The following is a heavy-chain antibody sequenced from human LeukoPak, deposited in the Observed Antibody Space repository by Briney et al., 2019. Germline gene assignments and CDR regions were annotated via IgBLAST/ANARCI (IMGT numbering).Heavy chain of an antibody. D-gene: IGHD5-18*01. CDR3: ATLGDSYGDPFFDY. Sequence: ASVKVSCKASGYTFTGYYMHCVRQAPGQGLEWTGWINPNSGGTNYAQKFQGRVTMTRDTSISTAYMELSRLRSDDTAVYYCATLGDSYGDPFFDYWGQGTLVTVSS. V-gene: IGHV1-2*02. J-gene: IGHJ4*02. CDR1: GYTFTGYY. CDR2: INPNSGGT.